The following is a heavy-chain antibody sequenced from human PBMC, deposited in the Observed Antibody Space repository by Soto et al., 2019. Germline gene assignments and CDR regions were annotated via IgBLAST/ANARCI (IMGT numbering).Heavy chain of an antibody. CDR1: GFTFSSYA. D-gene: IGHD1-26*01. Sequence: PGGSLRLSCAASGFTFSSYAMSWVRQAPGKGLEWVSAISGSGGSTYYADSVKGRFTISRDNSKNTLYLQMNSLGAEDTAVYHCAKVGATLGNYYYGMDVWGQGTTVTVSS. J-gene: IGHJ6*02. CDR3: AKVGATLGNYYYGMDV. CDR2: ISGSGGST. V-gene: IGHV3-23*01.